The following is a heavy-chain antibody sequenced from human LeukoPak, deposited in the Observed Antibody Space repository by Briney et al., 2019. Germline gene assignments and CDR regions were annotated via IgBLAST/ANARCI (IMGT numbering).Heavy chain of an antibody. CDR2: IKQDGSEE. J-gene: IGHJ4*02. CDR3: ARLSEGRKFDY. Sequence: GGSLRLSCAASGFIFKSYWMSWVRQAPGKGLEWVANIKQDGSEENYVDSVKGRLTMSRDNAKNSLYLQMNSLRAEDTAVYYCARLSEGRKFDYWGQGTLVTVSS. CDR1: GFIFKSYW. V-gene: IGHV3-7*01. D-gene: IGHD6-6*01.